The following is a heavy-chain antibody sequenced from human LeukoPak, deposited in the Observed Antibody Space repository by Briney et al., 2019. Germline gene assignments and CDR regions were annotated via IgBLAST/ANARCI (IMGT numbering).Heavy chain of an antibody. Sequence: SETLSLTCTVSGGSISSYYWSWIRQPPGKGLEWIGYIYYSGSTNYNPSLKSRVTISVDTSKNQFSLKLSSVTAADTTVYYCARESTANWFDPWGQGTLVTVSS. CDR2: IYYSGST. CDR1: GGSISSYY. D-gene: IGHD1-14*01. J-gene: IGHJ5*02. V-gene: IGHV4-59*12. CDR3: ARESTANWFDP.